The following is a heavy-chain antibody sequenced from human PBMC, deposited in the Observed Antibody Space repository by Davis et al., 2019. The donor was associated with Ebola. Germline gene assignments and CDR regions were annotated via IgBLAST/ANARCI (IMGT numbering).Heavy chain of an antibody. Sequence: SETLSLTCAVSGGSISSGGSSWSWLRQPPGKGLVWFGSIYYRGTTYYTPSLKSRVTISVDTSNNQFSLKLTSVSAADTAVYYCATRRLSFEAIDYWGQGTLVTVSS. D-gene: IGHD1-26*01. CDR1: GGSISSGGSS. CDR3: ATRRLSFEAIDY. V-gene: IGHV4-30-2*03. CDR2: IYYRGTT. J-gene: IGHJ4*02.